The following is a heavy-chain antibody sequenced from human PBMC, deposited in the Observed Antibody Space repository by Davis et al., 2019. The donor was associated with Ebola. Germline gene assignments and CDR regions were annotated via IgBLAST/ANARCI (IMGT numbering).Heavy chain of an antibody. CDR1: GYTFTSYA. Sequence: ASVKVSCKASGYTFTSYAMHWVRQAPGQRLEWMGWINAGNGNTKYSQKFQGRVTITRDTSASTAYMELSSLRSDDTAVYYCARQIAFPPYYGMDVWGQGTTVTVSS. CDR3: ARQIAFPPYYGMDV. V-gene: IGHV1-3*01. CDR2: INAGNGNT. D-gene: IGHD2-15*01. J-gene: IGHJ6*02.